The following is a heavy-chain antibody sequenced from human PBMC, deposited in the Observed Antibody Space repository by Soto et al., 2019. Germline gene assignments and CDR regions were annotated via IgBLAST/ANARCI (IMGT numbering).Heavy chain of an antibody. J-gene: IGHJ6*02. V-gene: IGHV1-69*13. CDR2: IIPIFGTA. D-gene: IGHD3-22*01. Sequence: EASVKVSCKASGGTFSSYAISWARQAPGQGLEWMGGIIPIFGTANYAQKFQGRVTITADESTSTAYMELSSLRSEDTAVYYCASSSDSSGYYPPYYGMDVWGQGTTVTVSS. CDR3: ASSSDSSGYYPPYYGMDV. CDR1: GGTFSSYA.